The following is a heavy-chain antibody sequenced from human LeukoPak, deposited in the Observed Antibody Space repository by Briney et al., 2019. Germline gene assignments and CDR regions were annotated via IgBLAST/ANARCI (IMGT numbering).Heavy chain of an antibody. CDR2: ISGSGGST. J-gene: IGHJ6*03. CDR1: GFTFSSYA. V-gene: IGHV3-23*01. Sequence: GGSLRLSCAAPGFTFSSYAMSWVRQAPGKGLEWVSAISGSGGSTYYADSVKGRFTISRDNSKNTLYLQMNSLRAEDTAVYYCAKGDGDYGWYYYYYYYMDVWGKGTTVTVSS. D-gene: IGHD4-17*01. CDR3: AKGDGDYGWYYYYYYYMDV.